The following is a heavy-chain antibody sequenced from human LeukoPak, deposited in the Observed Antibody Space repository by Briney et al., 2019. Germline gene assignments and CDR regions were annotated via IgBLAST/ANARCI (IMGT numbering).Heavy chain of an antibody. J-gene: IGHJ4*02. CDR2: ISWNSGSI. CDR3: ARTSLDYYDSSGYSDY. V-gene: IGHV3-9*01. CDR1: GFTFDDYA. Sequence: GGSLRLSCAASGFTFDDYAMHWVRQAPGKGLEWVSGISWNSGSIGYADSVKGRFTISRDNAKNSLYLQMNSLRAEDTAVYYCARTSLDYYDSSGYSDYWGQGTLVTVSS. D-gene: IGHD3-22*01.